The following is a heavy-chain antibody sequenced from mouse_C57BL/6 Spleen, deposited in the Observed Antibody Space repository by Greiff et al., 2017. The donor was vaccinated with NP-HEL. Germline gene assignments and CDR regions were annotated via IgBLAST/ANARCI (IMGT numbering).Heavy chain of an antibody. D-gene: IGHD2-5*01. CDR1: GYTFTGYW. Sequence: VQLQQSGAELMKPGASVKLSCKATGYTFTGYWIEWVKQRPGHGLEWIGEILPGSGSTNYNEKFMGKATFTAETTSNTAYMQRSSLTTEDSAIYYGARSQDRGYSNYFDYWGQGTTLTVSS. CDR3: ARSQDRGYSNYFDY. V-gene: IGHV1-9*01. CDR2: ILPGSGST. J-gene: IGHJ2*01.